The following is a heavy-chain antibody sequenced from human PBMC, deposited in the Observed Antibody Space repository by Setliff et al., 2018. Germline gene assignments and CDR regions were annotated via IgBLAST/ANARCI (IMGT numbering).Heavy chain of an antibody. CDR3: VREGVDRRSSTDYRYYMDV. V-gene: IGHV1-69*05. D-gene: IGHD6-6*01. J-gene: IGHJ6*03. CDR2: TIPMFGTT. CDR1: GATFSSYG. Sequence: WASVKVSCKASGATFSSYGISWVRRAPGQGLEWMGGTIPMFGTTEYAQKFQGRLTIITDESTNTAFMQLSSLRSDDTAVYYCVREGVDRRSSTDYRYYMDVWGKGTTVTVSS.